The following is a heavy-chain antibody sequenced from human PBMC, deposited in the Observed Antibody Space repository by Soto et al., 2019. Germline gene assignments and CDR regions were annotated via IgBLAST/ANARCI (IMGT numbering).Heavy chain of an antibody. CDR2: ISSSSSHT. V-gene: IGHV3-11*06. CDR3: ARAGYYGSGSYHDPNWFDP. Sequence: GGSLRLSCAASGFTFSDYYMSWIRQAPGKGLEWVSYISSSSSHTNYADSVKGRFTISRDNAKNSLYLQMNSLRAEDTAVYYCARAGYYGSGSYHDPNWFDPWGQGTLVTVSS. J-gene: IGHJ5*02. CDR1: GFTFSDYY. D-gene: IGHD3-10*01.